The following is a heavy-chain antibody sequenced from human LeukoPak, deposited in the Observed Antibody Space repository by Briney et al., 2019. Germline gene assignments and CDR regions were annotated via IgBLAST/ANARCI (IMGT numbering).Heavy chain of an antibody. J-gene: IGHJ4*02. CDR1: GLSFSSYA. CDR2: ISDSGGST. CDR3: AKDSVVPGLADY. V-gene: IGHV3-23*01. Sequence: PGGSLRLSCAALGLSFSSYAMTWVRQAPGKGLEWVSAISDSGGSTFYADSVRGRFTISRDNSKNTLYLQMNSLRAEDTAVYYCAKDSVVPGLADYWGQGTLVTVSS. D-gene: IGHD4-23*01.